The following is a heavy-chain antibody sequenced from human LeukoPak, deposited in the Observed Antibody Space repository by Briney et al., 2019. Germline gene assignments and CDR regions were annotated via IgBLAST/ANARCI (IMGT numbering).Heavy chain of an antibody. CDR1: GGCISSDNSY. CDR3: ARRLVRGVIIIEFDC. D-gene: IGHD3-10*01. Sequence: SETLSLTCTVSGGCISSDNSYWGWIRQPPGKGLEWIGTIYYSGITYYNPSLKSRVTISVDTSKNQFSLKLSSVTAADTAVYYCARRLVRGVIIIEFDCWGQGTLVTVSS. V-gene: IGHV4-39*01. CDR2: IYYSGIT. J-gene: IGHJ4*02.